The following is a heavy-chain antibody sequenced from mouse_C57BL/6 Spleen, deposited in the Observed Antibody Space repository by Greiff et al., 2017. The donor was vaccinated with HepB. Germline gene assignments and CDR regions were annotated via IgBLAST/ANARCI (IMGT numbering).Heavy chain of an antibody. CDR2: INPSSGYT. D-gene: IGHD4-1*01. CDR1: GYTFTSYT. J-gene: IGHJ4*01. CDR3: ARTGTDAMDY. V-gene: IGHV1-4*01. Sequence: VQLQQSGAELARPGASVKMSCKASGYTFTSYTMHWVKQRPGQGLEWIGYINPSSGYTKYNQKFKDKATLTADKSSSTAYMHLSSLTSEDSAVYYCARTGTDAMDYWGQGTSVTVSS.